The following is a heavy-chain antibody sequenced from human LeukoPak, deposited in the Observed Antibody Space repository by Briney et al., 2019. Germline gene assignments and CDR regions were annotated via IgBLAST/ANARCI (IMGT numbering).Heavy chain of an antibody. CDR2: TYYRSKWYN. CDR1: GDSVSSNSAA. V-gene: IGHV6-1*01. CDR3: AREGRSGYYYYYYYMDI. J-gene: IGHJ6*03. Sequence: SQTLSLTCAISGDSVSSNSAAWNWIRQSPSRGLEWLGRTYYRSKWYNDYAVSVKSRITINPDTSKNQFSLQLSSVTPEDTAVYYCAREGRSGYYYYYYYMDIWGKGTTVTVSS. D-gene: IGHD5-12*01.